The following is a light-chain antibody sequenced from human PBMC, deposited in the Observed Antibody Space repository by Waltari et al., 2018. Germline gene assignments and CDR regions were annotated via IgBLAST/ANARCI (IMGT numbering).Light chain of an antibody. J-gene: IGKJ3*01. CDR2: DAS. CDR3: QQYDNLPRV. CDR1: QDISNY. V-gene: IGKV1-33*01. Sequence: DIQMTQSPSSLSASVGDRVPITCQASQDISNYLNWYQQKPGKAPKLLIYDASNLETGVPSRFSGSGSGTDFTFTISSLQPEDIATYYCQQYDNLPRVFGPGTKVDIK.